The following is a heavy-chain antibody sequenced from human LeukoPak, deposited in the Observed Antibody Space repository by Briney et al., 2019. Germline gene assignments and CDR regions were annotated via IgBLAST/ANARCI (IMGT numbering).Heavy chain of an antibody. CDR3: AREGVSSGRSFDY. J-gene: IGHJ4*02. Sequence: ASVKVSCKASGYTFTGYYMHWVRQAPGQGLEWMGWINPNSGGTNYAQKFQGRVTMTRDTSISIAYMELSRLRSDDTAVYYCAREGVSSGRSFDYWGQGTLVTVSS. CDR1: GYTFTGYY. V-gene: IGHV1-2*02. D-gene: IGHD3-10*01. CDR2: INPNSGGT.